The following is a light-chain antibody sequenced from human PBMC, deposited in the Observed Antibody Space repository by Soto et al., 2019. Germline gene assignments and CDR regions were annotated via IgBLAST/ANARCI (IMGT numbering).Light chain of an antibody. CDR2: EVS. Sequence: QSALTQPASVSGSPGQPITISCTGTSSDVGGYNYVSGDQHHPAKAPKLLIYEVSHRPSGVSYRFSGSKSGNTASLTISGLQGEDEDDYYCSSYTNTRTLVFGTGTKLTVL. CDR3: SSYTNTRTLV. V-gene: IGLV2-14*01. CDR1: SSDVGGYNY. J-gene: IGLJ1*01.